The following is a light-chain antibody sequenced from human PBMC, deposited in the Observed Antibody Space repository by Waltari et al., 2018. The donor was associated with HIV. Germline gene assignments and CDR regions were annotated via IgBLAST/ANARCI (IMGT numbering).Light chain of an antibody. J-gene: IGLJ3*02. V-gene: IGLV1-44*01. CDR1: SSNIGSNT. Sequence: QSVLTQPPSASGTPGQRVTISCSGSSSNIGSNTVNWYQHPPGTAPKLLIYSNNQRPAGVPDRFSGSKSGTSASLAISGLQSEDEADYYCATWDDSPDGPVFGGGTKLTVL. CDR2: SNN. CDR3: ATWDDSPDGPV.